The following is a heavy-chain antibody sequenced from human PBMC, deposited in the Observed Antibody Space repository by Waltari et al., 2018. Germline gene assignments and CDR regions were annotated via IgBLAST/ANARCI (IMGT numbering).Heavy chain of an antibody. Sequence: QVQLQQWGAGLLKPSETLSLTCAVYGGSFSGYYWSWIRQPPGNGLEWIGEINHLGSTNATPSLKSRVTISVDTSKNQFSLKLSSVTAADTAVYYCARAPSELDYWCQGTLVTVSS. CDR3: ARAPSELDY. D-gene: IGHD1-26*01. V-gene: IGHV4-34*01. CDR2: INHLGST. CDR1: GGSFSGYY. J-gene: IGHJ4*02.